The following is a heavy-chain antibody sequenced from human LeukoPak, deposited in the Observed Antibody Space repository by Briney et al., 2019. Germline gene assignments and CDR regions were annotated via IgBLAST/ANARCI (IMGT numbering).Heavy chain of an antibody. Sequence: ASVKVSCKASGYTFTSYGISWVRQAPGQGLEWMGWISAYNGNTNYAQKLQDRVTMTTDTSTSTAYMELSSLRSEDTAVYYCARSFGPKNAFDIWGQGTMVTVSS. J-gene: IGHJ3*02. V-gene: IGHV1-18*01. D-gene: IGHD3-10*01. CDR2: ISAYNGNT. CDR1: GYTFTSYG. CDR3: ARSFGPKNAFDI.